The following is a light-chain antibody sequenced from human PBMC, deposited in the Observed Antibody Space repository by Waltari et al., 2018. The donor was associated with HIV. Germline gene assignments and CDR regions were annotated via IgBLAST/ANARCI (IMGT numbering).Light chain of an antibody. Sequence: DIVMTQSPDSLAVSLGGRATINCKSSQSLLYNSNNKNYLAWFQQKPGQPPKLLIYGASTRESGVPDRFNGSGSGTDFTLTISSLQAEDVAVYYCQQNQSFPTFGQGTRVEIK. CDR2: GAS. CDR3: QQNQSFPT. CDR1: QSLLYNSNNKNY. V-gene: IGKV4-1*01. J-gene: IGKJ1*01.